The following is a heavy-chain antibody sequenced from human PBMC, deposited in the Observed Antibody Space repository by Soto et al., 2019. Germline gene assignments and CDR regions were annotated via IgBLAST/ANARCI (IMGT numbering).Heavy chain of an antibody. CDR1: GYTFTSYG. D-gene: IGHD2-2*01. CDR2: ISAYNGNT. V-gene: IGHV1-18*04. CDR3: AREELPAAPYYYYYGMDV. J-gene: IGHJ6*02. Sequence: QVQLVQSGAEVKKPGASVKVSCKASGYTFTSYGISWVRQAPGQGLEWMGWISAYNGNTKDAQKLQGRVTMNTDTYTSTAYMELRSLRSDDTAVYYCAREELPAAPYYYYYGMDVWGQGTTVTVSS.